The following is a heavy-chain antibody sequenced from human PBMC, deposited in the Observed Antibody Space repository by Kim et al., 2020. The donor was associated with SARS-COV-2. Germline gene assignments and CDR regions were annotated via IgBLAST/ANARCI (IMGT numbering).Heavy chain of an antibody. J-gene: IGHJ5*02. V-gene: IGHV1-8*01. CDR3: ARSHGSGWYGLGWFDP. CDR1: GYTFTSYD. D-gene: IGHD6-19*01. Sequence: ASVKVSCKASGYTFTSYDINWVRQATGQGLEWMGWMNPNSGNTGYAQKFQGRVTMTRNTSISTAYMELSSLRSEDTAVYYCARSHGSGWYGLGWFDPWGQGTLVTVSS. CDR2: MNPNSGNT.